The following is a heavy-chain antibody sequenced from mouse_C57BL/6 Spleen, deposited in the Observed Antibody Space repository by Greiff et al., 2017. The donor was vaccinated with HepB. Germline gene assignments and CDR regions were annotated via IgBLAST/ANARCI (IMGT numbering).Heavy chain of an antibody. V-gene: IGHV1-39*01. CDR2: INPNYGTT. Sequence: VQLQQSGPELVKPGASVKISCKASGYSFTDYNMTWVKQSNGKSLEWIGVINPNYGTTSYNQKFKGKATLTVDQSSSTAYMQLNSLTSEDSAVYYCASGVYYDYEGGFAYWGQGTLVTVSA. CDR1: GYSFTDYN. CDR3: ASGVYYDYEGGFAY. J-gene: IGHJ3*01. D-gene: IGHD2-4*01.